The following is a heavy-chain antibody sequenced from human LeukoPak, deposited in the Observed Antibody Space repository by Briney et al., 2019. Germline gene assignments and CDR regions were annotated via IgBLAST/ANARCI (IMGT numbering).Heavy chain of an antibody. D-gene: IGHD6-19*01. CDR3: ANEGIAVAVN. CDR1: GFTFSSYA. CDR2: ISDSGGSA. J-gene: IGHJ4*02. Sequence: PGGSLRLSCAASGFTFSSYAMSWVRQAPGKGLEWVSTISDSGGSAYYADSVKGRFTISRDNSKNTLYLQMNSLRAEDTAVYYCANEGIAVAVNWGQGTLVTVSS. V-gene: IGHV3-23*01.